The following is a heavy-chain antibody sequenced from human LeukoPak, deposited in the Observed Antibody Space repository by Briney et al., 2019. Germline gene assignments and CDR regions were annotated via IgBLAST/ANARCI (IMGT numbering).Heavy chain of an antibody. Sequence: GGSLRLSCAASGFTFSSYSMNWVRQAPGKGLEWVSYISSSSSTIYYADSVKGRFTISRDNAKNSLYLQMNSLRAEDTAVYYCASPGDGLTIGSGYTDAFDIWGQGTMVTVSS. D-gene: IGHD3-3*01. V-gene: IGHV3-48*04. CDR2: ISSSSSTI. CDR3: ASPGDGLTIGSGYTDAFDI. J-gene: IGHJ3*02. CDR1: GFTFSSYS.